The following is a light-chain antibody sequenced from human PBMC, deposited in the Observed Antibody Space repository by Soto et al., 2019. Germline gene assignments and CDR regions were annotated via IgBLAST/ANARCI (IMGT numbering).Light chain of an antibody. V-gene: IGKV3-20*01. Sequence: EIVLTQSPGTLSSSPGERATLSGRASQTVTSNYLAWYQQKPGQAPRLLFFGASIRATGLPDRLSGGGSGTDFTLTISRLEPEDFAVYYCQQYGSSPGTFGQGTKVEVK. CDR3: QQYGSSPGT. CDR2: GAS. J-gene: IGKJ1*01. CDR1: QTVTSNY.